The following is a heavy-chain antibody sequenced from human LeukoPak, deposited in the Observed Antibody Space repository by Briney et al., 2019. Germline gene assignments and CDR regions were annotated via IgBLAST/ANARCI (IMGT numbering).Heavy chain of an antibody. V-gene: IGHV3-21*01. Sequence: PGGSLRLSCAASGFTFSSYSMNWVRQAPGKGLEWVSSISSSSSYIYYADSVKGRFTISRDNVKNSLYLQMNSLRAEDTAVYYCARGGYSSSWYEVGITAFDIWGQGTMVTVSS. CDR1: GFTFSSYS. J-gene: IGHJ3*02. CDR3: ARGGYSSSWYEVGITAFDI. CDR2: ISSSSSYI. D-gene: IGHD6-13*01.